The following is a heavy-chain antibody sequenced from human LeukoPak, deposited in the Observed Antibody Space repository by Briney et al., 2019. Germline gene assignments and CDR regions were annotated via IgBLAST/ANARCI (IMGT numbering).Heavy chain of an antibody. D-gene: IGHD3-9*01. J-gene: IGHJ4*02. CDR2: IWYDGSNE. CDR1: GFTFRNYG. CDR3: AVGRYFDWFPMDY. Sequence: PGGSLRLSCTTSGFTFRNYGMHWVRQAPGKGLDWVAFIWYDGSNEDYADSVKGRFTISRDNSKNTLYLQMNSLRAEDTAVYYCAVGRYFDWFPMDYWGQGTLVTVSS. V-gene: IGHV3-30*02.